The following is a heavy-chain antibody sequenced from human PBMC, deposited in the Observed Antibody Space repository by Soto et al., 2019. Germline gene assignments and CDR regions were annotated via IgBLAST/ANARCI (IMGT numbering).Heavy chain of an antibody. D-gene: IGHD3-3*01. V-gene: IGHV4-30-4*01. CDR1: GGSISSGDYY. CDR3: ARESLDFWSGYPAGAPDY. J-gene: IGHJ4*02. CDR2: IYYSGST. Sequence: QVQLQESGPGLVTPSQTLSLTCTVSGGSISSGDYYWSWLRQPPGKGLEWIGYIYYSGSTYYNPSLKSRVTRAVDTSKNQFSLKLSSVTAADTAVYYCARESLDFWSGYPAGAPDYWGQGTLVTVSS.